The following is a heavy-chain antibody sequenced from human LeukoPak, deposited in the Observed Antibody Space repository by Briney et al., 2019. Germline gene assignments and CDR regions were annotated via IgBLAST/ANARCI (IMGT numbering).Heavy chain of an antibody. V-gene: IGHV1-18*01. CDR1: GYTFTSYG. CDR3: ARDMVTTNYYYYMDV. D-gene: IGHD4-17*01. J-gene: IGHJ6*03. CDR2: ISAYNGNT. Sequence: GASVKVSCKASGYTFTSYGISWVRQAPGQGLEWMGWISAYNGNTNYAQKLQGRVTMTTDTSTSTAYMELRSLRSDDTAVYYCARDMVTTNYYYYMDVWGKGTTVTVSS.